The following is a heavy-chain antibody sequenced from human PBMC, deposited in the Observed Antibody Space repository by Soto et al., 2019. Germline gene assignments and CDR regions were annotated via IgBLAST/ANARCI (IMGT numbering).Heavy chain of an antibody. Sequence: GESLKISCAASGFTFSSYAMSWVRQAPGKGLEWVSAISGSGGSTYYADSVKGRFTISRDNSKNTLYLQMNSLRAEDTAVYYCAKDGGYCSGGSCHHTLYYYYYYMDVWGKGTTVTVSS. D-gene: IGHD2-15*01. V-gene: IGHV3-23*01. CDR2: ISGSGGST. CDR3: AKDGGYCSGGSCHHTLYYYYYYMDV. CDR1: GFTFSSYA. J-gene: IGHJ6*03.